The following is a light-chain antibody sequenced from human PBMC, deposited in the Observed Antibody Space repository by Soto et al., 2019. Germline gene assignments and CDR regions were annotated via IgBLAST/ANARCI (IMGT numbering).Light chain of an antibody. CDR1: ISDVSDYSY. Sequence: SVLSQPASVSGSPGRSVTISCTGTISDVSDYSYVSWYQDQSGKAPKLMIHEVSSRPAGVSNRFSGSTSGNTASLTISGLQAEDEADYCCRSYTSSRAYVFGIGTKVTVL. V-gene: IGLV2-14*01. CDR3: RSYTSSRAYV. CDR2: EVS. J-gene: IGLJ1*01.